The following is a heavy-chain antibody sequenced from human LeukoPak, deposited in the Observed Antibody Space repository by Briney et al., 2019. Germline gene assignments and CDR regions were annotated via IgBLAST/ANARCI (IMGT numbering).Heavy chain of an antibody. Sequence: TSATLSLTCTVSGGSISSYYWSWIRQPPGKGLEWIGYIYYSGSTNYNPSLKSRVTISVDTSKNQFSLKLSSVTAADTAVYYCASNYYDSSGYWDAFDIWGQGTMVTVSS. CDR3: ASNYYDSSGYWDAFDI. V-gene: IGHV4-59*01. J-gene: IGHJ3*02. CDR1: GGSISSYY. D-gene: IGHD3-22*01. CDR2: IYYSGST.